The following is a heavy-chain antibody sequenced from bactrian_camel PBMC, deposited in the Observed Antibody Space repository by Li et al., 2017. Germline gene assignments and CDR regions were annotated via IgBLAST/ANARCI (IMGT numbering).Heavy chain of an antibody. V-gene: IGHV3S40*01. CDR1: GFTFDDFY. D-gene: IGHD2*01. CDR2: ISSDGRS. Sequence: DVQLVESGGGSVQAGGSLRLSCTASGFTFDDFYMNWVRQPPGKGLEWVSTISSDGRSDYADSVKGRFTISRDNAKNTAYLQMSTLKPEDTAVYYCVVDPPPYSYTPNNYFGQGTQVTVS. J-gene: IGHJ4*01. CDR3: VVDPPPYSYTPNNY.